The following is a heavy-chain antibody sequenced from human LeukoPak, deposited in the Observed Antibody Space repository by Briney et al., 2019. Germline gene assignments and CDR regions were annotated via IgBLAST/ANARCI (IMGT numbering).Heavy chain of an antibody. CDR3: ATDLGYYGSGVTNDY. Sequence: ASVKVSCKVSGYTLTELSMHWVRQAPGKGLEWMGGFDPEDGETIYAQKFQGRVTMTEDTSTDTAYTELSSLRSEDTAVYYCATDLGYYGSGVTNDYWGQGTLVTVSS. V-gene: IGHV1-24*01. D-gene: IGHD3-10*01. CDR1: GYTLTELS. CDR2: FDPEDGET. J-gene: IGHJ4*02.